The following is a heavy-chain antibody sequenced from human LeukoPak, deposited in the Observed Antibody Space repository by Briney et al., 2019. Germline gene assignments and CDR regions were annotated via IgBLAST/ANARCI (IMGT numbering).Heavy chain of an antibody. Sequence: GASVKVSCKASGYTFTGYYMHWVRQAPGQGLEWMGWINPNSGGTNYAQKFQGRVTMTRDTSISTAYMELRSLRSDDTAVYYCGRALLGGSDIYTPFSYWGQGTLVTVSS. CDR3: GRALLGGSDIYTPFSY. CDR2: INPNSGGT. V-gene: IGHV1-2*02. J-gene: IGHJ4*02. D-gene: IGHD3-10*01. CDR1: GYTFTGYY.